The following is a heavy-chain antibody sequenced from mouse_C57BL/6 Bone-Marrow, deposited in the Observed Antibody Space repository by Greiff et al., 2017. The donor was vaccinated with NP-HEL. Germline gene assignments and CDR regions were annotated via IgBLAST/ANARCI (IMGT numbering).Heavy chain of an antibody. V-gene: IGHV5-17*01. CDR1: GFTFSDYG. CDR2: ISSGRSTI. J-gene: IGHJ4*01. Sequence: EVKLMESGGGLVKPGGSLKLSCAASGFTFSDYGMHWVRQAPEKGLEWVAYISSGRSTIYYADTVKGRFTISSDNAKNTLFLQMTSLRSEDTAMYYCARRYRGLYYYAMDYWGQGTSVTVSS. CDR3: ARRYRGLYYYAMDY. D-gene: IGHD2-12*01.